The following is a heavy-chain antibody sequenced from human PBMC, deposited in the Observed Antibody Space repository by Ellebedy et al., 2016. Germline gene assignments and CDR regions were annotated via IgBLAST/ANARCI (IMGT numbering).Heavy chain of an antibody. CDR1: GFTFSSYG. Sequence: GESLKISCAASGFTFSSYGMHWVRQAPGKGLEWVAVISYDGSNKYYADSVKGRFTISRDNSKNTLYLQMNSLRAEDTAVYYCARDRKYYFDYWGQGTLVTVSS. J-gene: IGHJ4*02. CDR3: ARDRKYYFDY. V-gene: IGHV3-30*03. CDR2: ISYDGSNK.